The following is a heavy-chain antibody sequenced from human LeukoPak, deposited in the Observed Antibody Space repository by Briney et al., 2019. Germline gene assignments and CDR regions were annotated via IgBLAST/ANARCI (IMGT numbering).Heavy chain of an antibody. J-gene: IGHJ4*02. CDR1: GYTFTSYA. D-gene: IGHD3-22*01. CDR2: INTNTGNP. CDR3: AKKPGYYDSSGPEDYFDY. V-gene: IGHV7-4-1*02. Sequence: GASVKVSCKASGYTFTSYAMNWVRQAPGQGLEWMGWINTNTGNPTYAQGFTGRFVFSLDTSVSTAYLQISSLKAEDTAVYYCAKKPGYYDSSGPEDYFDYWGQGTLVTVSS.